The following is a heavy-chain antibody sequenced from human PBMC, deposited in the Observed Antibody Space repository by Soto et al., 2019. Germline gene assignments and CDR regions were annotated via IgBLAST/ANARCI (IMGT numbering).Heavy chain of an antibody. CDR1: GFSFSSYA. Sequence: GGSLRLSCAASGFSFSSYAMSWVRQAPGKGLEWVSVIYSGGSTYYADSVKGRFTISRDNSKNTLYLQMNSLRAEDTAVYYCARVFSSGWSDYWGQGTLVTVSS. V-gene: IGHV3-53*01. CDR3: ARVFSSGWSDY. CDR2: IYSGGST. D-gene: IGHD6-19*01. J-gene: IGHJ4*02.